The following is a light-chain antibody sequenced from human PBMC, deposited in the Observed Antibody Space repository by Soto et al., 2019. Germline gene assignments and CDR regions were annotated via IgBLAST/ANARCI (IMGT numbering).Light chain of an antibody. CDR3: LQDFNYFS. CDR1: QAIRND. V-gene: IGKV1-6*01. CDR2: AAS. J-gene: IGKJ5*01. Sequence: AVQVTQSPSSLSASVGDRVTITCRASQAIRNDLGWYQQKPGKAPKLLIYAASTLQSGVPSRFSGSGFGTDFTLTISSLQPEDCATYYCLQDFNYFSFGQGTRLEIK.